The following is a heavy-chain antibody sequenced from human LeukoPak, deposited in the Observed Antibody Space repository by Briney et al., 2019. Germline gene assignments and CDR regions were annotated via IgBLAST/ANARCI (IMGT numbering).Heavy chain of an antibody. D-gene: IGHD3-22*01. J-gene: IGHJ4*02. CDR3: ARAESGDSSGYSRRSRNFDY. CDR2: IYHSGST. V-gene: IGHV4-38-2*02. Sequence: SETLSLTCTVSGYSISSGYYWGWIRQPPGKGLEWIGRIYHSGSTYYNPSLKSRVTISVDTSKNQFSLKLSSVTAADTAVYYCARAESGDSSGYSRRSRNFDYWGQGTLVTVSS. CDR1: GYSISSGYY.